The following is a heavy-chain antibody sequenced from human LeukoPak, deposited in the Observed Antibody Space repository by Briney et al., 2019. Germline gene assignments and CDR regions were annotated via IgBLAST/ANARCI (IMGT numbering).Heavy chain of an antibody. Sequence: SETLSLTCAIYGGSFSDYYWSWIRQPPGKGLEWIGEINHSGSTNYNPSLTSRVTMSVDTSKNQFSLKLSSVTAADTAVYYCARGPPRDFDTSGFYYNYWGQGTRVTVSS. CDR3: ARGPPRDFDTSGFYYNY. J-gene: IGHJ4*02. CDR2: INHSGST. D-gene: IGHD3-22*01. V-gene: IGHV4-34*01. CDR1: GGSFSDYY.